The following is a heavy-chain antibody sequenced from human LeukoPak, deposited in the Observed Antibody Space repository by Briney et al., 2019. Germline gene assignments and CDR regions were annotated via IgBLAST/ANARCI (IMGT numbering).Heavy chain of an antibody. CDR2: ISYDGSNK. CDR1: GFTFSSYG. D-gene: IGHD3-3*01. J-gene: IGHJ4*02. V-gene: IGHV3-30*03. Sequence: GGSLRLSCAASGFTFSSYGMHWVRQAPGKGPEWVAVISYDGSNKYYADSVKGRFAISRDNSKNTLYLQMNSLRAEDTAVYYCARDRVDSWSGGGGYWGQGTLVTVSS. CDR3: ARDRVDSWSGGGGY.